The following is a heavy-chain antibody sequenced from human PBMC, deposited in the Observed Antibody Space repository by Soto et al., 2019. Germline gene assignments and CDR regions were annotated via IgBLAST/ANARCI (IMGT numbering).Heavy chain of an antibody. CDR2: ISGSGGST. J-gene: IGHJ4*02. CDR3: AMVRELLYVPVDY. Sequence: EVQLLESGGALVQPGGSLRLSCAASGFTFSSNAMSWVRQAPGKGLEWVSAISGSGGSTYYADSVKGRFTISRDNSKNTLYLQMNSLRAEDTAVYYCAMVRELLYVPVDYWGQGTLVTVSS. CDR1: GFTFSSNA. V-gene: IGHV3-23*01. D-gene: IGHD3-10*01.